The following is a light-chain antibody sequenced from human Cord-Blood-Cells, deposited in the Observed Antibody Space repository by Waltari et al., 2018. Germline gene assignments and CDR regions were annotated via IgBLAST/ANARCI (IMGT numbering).Light chain of an antibody. CDR3: AACDDSLSGRV. J-gene: IGLJ3*02. V-gene: IGLV1-47*01. CDR2: RNN. CDR1: SSNIGSNY. Sequence: QSVLTQPPSASGTPGQRVTISCSGSSSNIGSNYVYWYQQLPGTAPKLLIYRNNQRPSWVPDRCSVSKSGTSASLAISVLRSEDDADYYCAACDDSLSGRVFGGGTKLTVL.